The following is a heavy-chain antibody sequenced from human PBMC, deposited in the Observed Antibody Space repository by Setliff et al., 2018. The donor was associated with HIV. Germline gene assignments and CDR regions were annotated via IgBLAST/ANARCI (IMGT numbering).Heavy chain of an antibody. CDR3: AREDVTTSGLDI. D-gene: IGHD4-17*01. J-gene: IGHJ3*02. V-gene: IGHV3-74*01. Sequence: GGSLRLSCAASGFTFSSHWMHWVRQAPGKGLVWVSRIKSDGSSTAYADSVKGRFTISRDNAKSTLYLQMNSLRVEDTAVYYCAREDVTTSGLDIWGQGTLVTVSS. CDR1: GFTFSSHW. CDR2: IKSDGSST.